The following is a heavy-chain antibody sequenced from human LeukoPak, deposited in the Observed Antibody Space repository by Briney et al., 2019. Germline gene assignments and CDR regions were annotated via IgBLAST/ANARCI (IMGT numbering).Heavy chain of an antibody. CDR1: GFTVSTNY. CDR2: IYTAGST. D-gene: IGHD2-21*01. CDR3: ARRVAARRHIVVVIARFDY. Sequence: GGSLRLSCAASGFTVSTNYMSWVRQAPGKGLEWVSVIYTAGSTYYADSVKGRFTISRDNSKNTLYLQMNSLRAEDTAVYYCARRVAARRHIVVVIARFDYWGQGTLVTVSS. V-gene: IGHV3-53*01. J-gene: IGHJ4*02.